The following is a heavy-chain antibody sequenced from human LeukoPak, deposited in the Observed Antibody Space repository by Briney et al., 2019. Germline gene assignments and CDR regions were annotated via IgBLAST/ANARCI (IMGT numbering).Heavy chain of an antibody. CDR2: IRYDGSNE. J-gene: IGHJ4*02. D-gene: IGHD1-7*01. CDR3: AKDRGRTGTTGGFDY. CDR1: GFTFSNYG. Sequence: GRSLRLSCAASGFTFSNYGMHWVRQAPGKGLEWVAFIRYDGSNEHYADSVKGRFTISRDNSKNTLYLQMNSLRAEDTAVFYCAKDRGRTGTTGGFDYWGQGTLVTVSS. V-gene: IGHV3-30*02.